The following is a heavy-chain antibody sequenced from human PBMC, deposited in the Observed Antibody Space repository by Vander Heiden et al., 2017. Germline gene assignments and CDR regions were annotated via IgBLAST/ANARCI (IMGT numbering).Heavy chain of an antibody. CDR3: AREFGYSSGWYNWFDP. Sequence: QPQLVQSGPEVKKPGSSFKVSPRASEGPFRSYPTRWVRQAPGQGLEWMGGIIPIFGTANYAQKFQGRVTITADESTSTAYMELSSLRSEDTAVYYCAREFGYSSGWYNWFDPWGQGTLVTVSS. CDR2: IIPIFGTA. V-gene: IGHV1-69*01. J-gene: IGHJ5*02. CDR1: EGPFRSYP. D-gene: IGHD6-19*01.